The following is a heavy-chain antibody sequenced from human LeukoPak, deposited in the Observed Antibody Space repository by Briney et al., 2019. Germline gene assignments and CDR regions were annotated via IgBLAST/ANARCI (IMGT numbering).Heavy chain of an antibody. Sequence: SGTLSLTCAVSGGSISSSNWWGWVRQPPGKGLEWIGEIYHSGSTNYNPSLKSRVTISVDKSKNQFSLKLSSVTAADTAVYYCARNPDCSSTSCYVGYYYGMDVWGKGTTVTVSS. V-gene: IGHV4-4*02. CDR1: GGSISSSNW. CDR2: IYHSGST. J-gene: IGHJ6*04. CDR3: ARNPDCSSTSCYVGYYYGMDV. D-gene: IGHD2-2*01.